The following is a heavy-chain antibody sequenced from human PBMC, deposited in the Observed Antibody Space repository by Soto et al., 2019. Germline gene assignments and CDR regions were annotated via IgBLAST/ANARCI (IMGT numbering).Heavy chain of an antibody. D-gene: IGHD6-6*01. Sequence: EVQLVESGGGLIQPGGSLRLSCAASGFTVSSNYMSWVRQAPWKGLEWVSVIYSGGGTYYADSVKGRFTISRDNSKNTLYLQMNSLRAEDTAVYYCTGDSSSSPYYYGMDVWGQGTTVSVSS. V-gene: IGHV3-53*01. CDR2: IYSGGGT. J-gene: IGHJ6*02. CDR1: GFTVSSNY. CDR3: TGDSSSSPYYYGMDV.